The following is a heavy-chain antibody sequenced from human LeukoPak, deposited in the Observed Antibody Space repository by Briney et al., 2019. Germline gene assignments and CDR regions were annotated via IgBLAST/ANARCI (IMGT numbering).Heavy chain of an antibody. CDR2: IYTSGST. D-gene: IGHD6-19*01. CDR3: AREFGSGWYANYYMDV. J-gene: IGHJ6*03. CDR1: GGSISSYY. Sequence: SETLSLTCTVSGGSISSYYWSWIRQPAGRRLEWMRRIYTSGSTNYNPSLKSRVTISVDKSKNQFSLKLSSVTAADTAVYYCAREFGSGWYANYYMDVWGKGTTVTVSS. V-gene: IGHV4-4*07.